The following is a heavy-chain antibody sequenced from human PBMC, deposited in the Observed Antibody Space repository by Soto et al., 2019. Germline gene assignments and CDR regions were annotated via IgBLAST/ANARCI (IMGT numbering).Heavy chain of an antibody. CDR2: IYYSGST. CDR1: GGSFSSYY. CDR3: ARVTLPSTLFGVGRDWYFDL. V-gene: IGHV4-59*01. J-gene: IGHJ2*01. Sequence: QVQLQESGPGLVKPSESLSLTCTVSGGSFSSYYWSWIRQPPGKGLEWIGYIYYSGSTNYNPSLKSRVTISVDTSNNQFSLKLSSVTAADTAMYYCARVTLPSTLFGVGRDWYFDLWGRGTLVTVSS. D-gene: IGHD3-3*01.